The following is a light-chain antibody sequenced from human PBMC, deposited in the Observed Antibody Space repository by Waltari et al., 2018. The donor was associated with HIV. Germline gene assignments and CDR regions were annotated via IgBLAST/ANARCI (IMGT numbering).Light chain of an antibody. CDR2: SAS. Sequence: DIQMTQSPPSLSASVGDRVTISWRASQTIRDYLNWYQQTPGNPPRLLIYSASSLHSGVPPRFSGSGSGTEFTLTISSLQPEDFATYYCQHSFTFPLTFGGGTKVDIK. V-gene: IGKV1-39*01. J-gene: IGKJ4*01. CDR1: QTIRDY. CDR3: QHSFTFPLT.